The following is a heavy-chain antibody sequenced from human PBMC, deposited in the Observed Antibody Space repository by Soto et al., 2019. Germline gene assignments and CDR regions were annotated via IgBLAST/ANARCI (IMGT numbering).Heavy chain of an antibody. Sequence: KTSETLSLTCTVSGGSISSGDYYWSWIRQPPGKGLEWIGYIYYSGSTYYNPSLKSRVTISVDTSKNQFSLKLSSVTAADTAVYYCAREMVVPAATYYYYYGMDVLGQGTTVTVSS. CDR1: GGSISSGDYY. CDR2: IYYSGST. CDR3: AREMVVPAATYYYYYGMDV. D-gene: IGHD2-2*01. J-gene: IGHJ6*02. V-gene: IGHV4-30-4*01.